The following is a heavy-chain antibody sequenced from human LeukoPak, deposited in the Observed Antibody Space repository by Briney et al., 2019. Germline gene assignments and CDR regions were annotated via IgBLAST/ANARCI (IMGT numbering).Heavy chain of an antibody. V-gene: IGHV4-34*01. CDR2: INHSGST. J-gene: IGHJ3*02. CDR1: GGSFSGYY. D-gene: IGHD3-9*01. Sequence: SETLSLTCAVYGGSFSGYYWSWIRQPPGKGLEWIGEINHSGSTNYNPSLKSRVTISVDTSKNQFSLKLSSVTAADTAVYYCARTTLRNFDWSPDAFDIWGQGTMVTVSS. CDR3: ARTTLRNFDWSPDAFDI.